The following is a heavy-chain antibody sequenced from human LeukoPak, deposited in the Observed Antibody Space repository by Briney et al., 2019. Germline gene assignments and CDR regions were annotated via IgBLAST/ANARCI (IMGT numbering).Heavy chain of an antibody. CDR2: INPNSGGT. CDR1: GYTFTGYY. CDR3: ARDKSWDY. J-gene: IGHJ4*02. V-gene: IGHV1-2*02. Sequence: ASVKDSCKASGYTFTGYYMHWVRQAPGQGLEWMGWINPNSGGTNYAQNFQGRVTMTRDTSISTAYMELSRLRSDDTAVYYCARDKSWDYWGQGTLVTVSS.